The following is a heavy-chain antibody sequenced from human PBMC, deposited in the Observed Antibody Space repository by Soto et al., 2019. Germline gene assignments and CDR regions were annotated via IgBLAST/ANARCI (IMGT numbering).Heavy chain of an antibody. Sequence: EVQLVESGGGLVQPGGSLRLSCAASGFTFSSYSMNWVRQAPGKGLEWVSYISSSSSTIYYADSVKGRFTISRDHAKSPRYLQMHSLRDEDTAVYYCARGGVYYYCGMAVWGQGTTVTVSS. CDR1: GFTFSSYS. V-gene: IGHV3-48*02. D-gene: IGHD3-16*01. CDR2: ISSSSSTI. J-gene: IGHJ6*02. CDR3: ARGGVYYYCGMAV.